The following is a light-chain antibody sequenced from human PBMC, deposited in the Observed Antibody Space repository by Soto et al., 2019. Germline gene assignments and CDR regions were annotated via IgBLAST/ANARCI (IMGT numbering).Light chain of an antibody. V-gene: IGKV1-39*01. CDR3: QQYNTYSSLT. CDR2: AAS. J-gene: IGKJ4*01. Sequence: DIQMTQSPSSLSASVGYRVTITCRASQSISTYLNWYQQKPGEAPKLLIYAASSLQNGVPSRFSGSGSGTDFTLTISSLQVEDLASYYCQQYNTYSSLTFGGGTKVDIK. CDR1: QSISTY.